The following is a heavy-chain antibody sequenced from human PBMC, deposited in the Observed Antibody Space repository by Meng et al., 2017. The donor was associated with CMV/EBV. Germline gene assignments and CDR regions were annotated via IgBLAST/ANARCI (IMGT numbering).Heavy chain of an antibody. CDR2: INHSGST. D-gene: IGHD3-3*01. J-gene: IGHJ5*02. Sequence: QGQLQQGGAGLLKPSETLSLTCAVFGGSFNGYYWSWIRQPPGKGLEWIGEINHSGSTNYNPSLKSRVTISVDTSKNQFSLKLSSVTAADTAVYYCARGSRRLPRFNWFDPWGQGTLVTVSS. V-gene: IGHV4-34*01. CDR3: ARGSRRLPRFNWFDP. CDR1: GGSFNGYY.